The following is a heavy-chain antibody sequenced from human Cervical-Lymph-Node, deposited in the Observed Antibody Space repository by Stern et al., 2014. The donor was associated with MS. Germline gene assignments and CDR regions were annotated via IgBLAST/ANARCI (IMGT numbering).Heavy chain of an antibody. CDR3: IRDLAGVASY. Sequence: EVQLVASGGGLVQPGGSLRISCEASGYTFSRYWLHWVRQVPGKGLVWVSRIDEYGCRTDYADSVRGRFTISRDNARDTLYLQMDNLRVEDTALYYCIRDLAGVASYWGQGALVTVSS. J-gene: IGHJ4*02. V-gene: IGHV3-74*02. CDR2: IDEYGCRT. CDR1: GYTFSRYW. D-gene: IGHD2-8*01.